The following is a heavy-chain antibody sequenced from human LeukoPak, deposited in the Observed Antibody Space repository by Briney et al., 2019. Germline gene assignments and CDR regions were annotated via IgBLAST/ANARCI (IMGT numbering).Heavy chain of an antibody. CDR2: ISAYNGNT. V-gene: IGHV1-18*04. CDR1: GYTFTGYY. CDR3: AASFSYYGSGSYYPFDY. Sequence: GASVKVSCKASGYTFTGYYMHWVRQSPGQGLEWMGWISAYNGNTNYAQKLQGRVTMTTDTSTSTAYMELRSLRSDDTAVYYCAASFSYYGSGSYYPFDYWGQGTLVTVSS. J-gene: IGHJ4*02. D-gene: IGHD3-10*01.